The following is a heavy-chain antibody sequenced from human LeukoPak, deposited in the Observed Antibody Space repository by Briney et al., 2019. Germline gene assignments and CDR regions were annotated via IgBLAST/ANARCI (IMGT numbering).Heavy chain of an antibody. CDR3: ARVQLRYFDWLLYSYYMDV. CDR1: GGSISSGSYY. J-gene: IGHJ6*03. CDR2: IYTSGST. Sequence: SQTLSLTCTVSGGSISSGSYYWSWIRQPAGKGLEWIGRIYTSGSTNYNPSLKSRVTISVDTSKNQFSLKLSSVTAADTAVYYCARVQLRYFDWLLYSYYMDVWGKGTTVTISS. V-gene: IGHV4-61*02. D-gene: IGHD3-9*01.